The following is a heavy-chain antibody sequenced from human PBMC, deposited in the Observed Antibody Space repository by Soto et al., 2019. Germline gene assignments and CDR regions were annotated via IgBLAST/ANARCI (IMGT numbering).Heavy chain of an antibody. V-gene: IGHV4-59*01. D-gene: IGHD6-13*01. CDR3: ARGTSWQLHVDY. Sequence: QVQLQESGPGLVKPSETLSLTCTVSSDSISSYYWSWIRQPPGKRLEWIGYISYSGSTDYNPSLKSRVTISGDTSKNQFSLKVSSVTAADTAVYYCARGTSWQLHVDYWGQGTLVTVSS. CDR2: ISYSGST. J-gene: IGHJ4*02. CDR1: SDSISSYY.